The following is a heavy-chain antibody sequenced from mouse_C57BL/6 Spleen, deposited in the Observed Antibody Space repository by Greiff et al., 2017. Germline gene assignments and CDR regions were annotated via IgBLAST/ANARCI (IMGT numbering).Heavy chain of an antibody. CDR2: IYPRSGNT. D-gene: IGHD3-3*01. J-gene: IGHJ3*01. CDR1: GYTFTSYG. Sequence: VMLVESGAELARPGASVKLSCKASGYTFTSYGISWVKQRTGQGLEWIGEIYPRSGNTYYNEKFKGKATLTADKSSSTAYMELRSLTSEDSAVYFCARFSRDVGFAYWGQGTLVTVSA. CDR3: ARFSRDVGFAY. V-gene: IGHV1-81*01.